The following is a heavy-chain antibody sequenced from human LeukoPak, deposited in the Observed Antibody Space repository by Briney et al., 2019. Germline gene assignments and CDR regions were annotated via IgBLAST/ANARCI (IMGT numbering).Heavy chain of an antibody. CDR2: IYHSGST. D-gene: IGHD2-2*01. CDR3: ARDTVVPAAIEGYGMDV. Sequence: SETLSLTCAVSGGSISSSNWWSWVRQPPGKGLEWIGEIYHSGSTNYNPSLKSRVTISVDKSENQFSLKLRSVTAADTAVYYCARDTVVPAAIEGYGMDVWGKGTTVTVSS. V-gene: IGHV4-4*02. J-gene: IGHJ6*04. CDR1: GGSISSSNW.